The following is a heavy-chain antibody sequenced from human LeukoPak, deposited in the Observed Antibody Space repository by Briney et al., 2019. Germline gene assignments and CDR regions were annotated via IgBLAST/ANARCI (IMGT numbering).Heavy chain of an antibody. V-gene: IGHV4-39*01. D-gene: IGHD3-22*01. Sequence: SSETLSLTCTVSGGSITASSYYWGWIRQPPGKGLEWIGSIYYGGSTYYNPSLKSRLTMSVDTSRNQFSLKVNSVTAADTAVYYCARSRYYDSSSFDPWGQGTLVTVSS. CDR3: ARSRYYDSSSFDP. J-gene: IGHJ5*02. CDR2: IYYGGST. CDR1: GGSITASSYY.